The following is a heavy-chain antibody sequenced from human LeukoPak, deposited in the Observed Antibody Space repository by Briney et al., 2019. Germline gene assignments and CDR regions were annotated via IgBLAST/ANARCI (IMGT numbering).Heavy chain of an antibody. V-gene: IGHV4-59*01. CDR2: IYYSGST. CDR1: GGSISSYY. J-gene: IGHJ4*02. Sequence: PSDTLSLTCTVSGGSISSYYWSWLRQPPGKGLEWIGYIYYSGSTNYNPSLKSRVTISVDTSKNQFSLKLSSVTAADTAVYYCAREGYYDSSGYPTFDYWGQGTLVTVSS. CDR3: AREGYYDSSGYPTFDY. D-gene: IGHD3-22*01.